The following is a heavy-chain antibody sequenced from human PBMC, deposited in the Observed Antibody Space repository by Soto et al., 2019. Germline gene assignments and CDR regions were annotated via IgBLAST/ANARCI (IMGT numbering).Heavy chain of an antibody. CDR3: AKDSGGSYYDGVDY. Sequence: GGSLRLSCTASGLTFSSYGMHWVRQAPGKGLEWVAVISYDGRSENYADSVKGRFTISRDNSWNTLYLQINSLRPEDTAVFYCAKDSGGSYYDGVDYWGQGALVTVSS. V-gene: IGHV3-30*18. J-gene: IGHJ4*02. CDR1: GLTFSSYG. D-gene: IGHD1-26*01. CDR2: ISYDGRSE.